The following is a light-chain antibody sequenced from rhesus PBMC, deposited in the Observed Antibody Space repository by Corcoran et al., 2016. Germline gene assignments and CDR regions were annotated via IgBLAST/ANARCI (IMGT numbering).Light chain of an antibody. J-gene: IGKJ1*01. Sequence: DIQLTQSPSSLSASVGDRVTITCRASQGISSYLAWYQQKSGKAPKLLIYVASNLQSGVPSRFSGSGSGTEFTLTISSLQPEDFATYYCQQRNSYPRTFGQGTKVEIK. V-gene: IGKV1-38*01. CDR3: QQRNSYPRT. CDR1: QGISSY. CDR2: VAS.